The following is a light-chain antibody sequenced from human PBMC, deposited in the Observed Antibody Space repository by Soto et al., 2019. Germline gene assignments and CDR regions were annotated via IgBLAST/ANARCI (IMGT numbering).Light chain of an antibody. Sequence: DIQMTQSPSTLSASVGDRVTITCRASQSISGSLAWYQQKPGKAPKLLIYEASNLKSGVPSRFSGSGSGTEYTLTISSLQPDDSANYYYQKYNGFWTFGQGTRVEIK. V-gene: IGKV1-5*03. CDR1: QSISGS. CDR3: QKYNGFWT. CDR2: EAS. J-gene: IGKJ1*01.